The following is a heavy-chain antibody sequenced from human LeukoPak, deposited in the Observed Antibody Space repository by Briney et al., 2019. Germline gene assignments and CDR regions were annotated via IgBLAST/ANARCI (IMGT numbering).Heavy chain of an antibody. CDR1: GFTFSRYG. CDR3: AKDHSGWDNYYYYMDV. J-gene: IGHJ6*03. D-gene: IGHD6-19*01. V-gene: IGHV3-30*18. Sequence: GGSLRLSCAASGFTFSRYGMHWVRQAPGKGLEWVAVISHDGSNKYYADSVKGRFTISRDNSKNTLYLQMNSLRAEDTAVYYCAKDHSGWDNYYYYMDVWGKGTTVTVSS. CDR2: ISHDGSNK.